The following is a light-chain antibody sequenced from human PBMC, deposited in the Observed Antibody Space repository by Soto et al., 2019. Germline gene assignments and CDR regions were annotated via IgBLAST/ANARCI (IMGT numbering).Light chain of an antibody. CDR1: SSDVGGYNY. Sequence: QSALTQPASVSGSPGQSITISCTGTSSDVGGYNYLSWYQQHPGKAPKFMIYDVSSRPSGVSNRFSGSKSGNTASLTISGLQAEDEADYYCCSYTTSNTRQIVFGTGTKLTVL. CDR2: DVS. V-gene: IGLV2-14*03. J-gene: IGLJ1*01. CDR3: CSYTTSNTRQIV.